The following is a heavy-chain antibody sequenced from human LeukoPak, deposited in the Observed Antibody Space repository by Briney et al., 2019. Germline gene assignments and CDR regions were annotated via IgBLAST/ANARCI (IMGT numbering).Heavy chain of an antibody. CDR3: ARGGVVAASDDAFDI. V-gene: IGHV4-38-2*02. CDR1: GYSINSGYY. CDR2: IYHSEST. J-gene: IGHJ3*02. Sequence: TASETLSLTCTVSGYSINSGYYWGWIGQPPGKGLGWIGSIYHSESTYYIPSLKSRVTISVDTSKNQFSLKLSSVTAADTAVYYCARGGVVAASDDAFDIWGQGTMVTVSS. D-gene: IGHD2-15*01.